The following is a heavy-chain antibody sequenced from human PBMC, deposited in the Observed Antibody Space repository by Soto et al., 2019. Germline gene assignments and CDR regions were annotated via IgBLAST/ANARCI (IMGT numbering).Heavy chain of an antibody. J-gene: IGHJ4*02. D-gene: IGHD2-15*01. V-gene: IGHV1-69*02. CDR3: ARGGGGNYADY. CDR1: GGTFSSYT. Sequence: QVQLVQSGAEVKKPGSSVKVSCKASGGTFSSYTISWVRQAPGQGLEWMGRIIPILGIANYAQKFQGRVTSTADKSTSTAYMELSSLRSEDTAVYYCARGGGGNYADYWGQGTLVTVSS. CDR2: IIPILGIA.